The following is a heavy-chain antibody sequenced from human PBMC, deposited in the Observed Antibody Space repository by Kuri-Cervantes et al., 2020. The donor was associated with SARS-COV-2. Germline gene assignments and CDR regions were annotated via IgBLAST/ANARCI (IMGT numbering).Heavy chain of an antibody. CDR1: GYTFTGYY. D-gene: IGHD1-20*01. J-gene: IGHJ4*02. CDR3: ARDRFNWNDMIDY. CDR2: INPNSGGT. Sequence: ASVKVSCKASGYTFTGYYMHWVRQAPGQGLEWMGWINPNSGGTNYAQKFQGRVTTTRDTSISTAYMELSRLRSDDTAAYYCARDRFNWNDMIDYWGQGTLVTVSS. V-gene: IGHV1-2*02.